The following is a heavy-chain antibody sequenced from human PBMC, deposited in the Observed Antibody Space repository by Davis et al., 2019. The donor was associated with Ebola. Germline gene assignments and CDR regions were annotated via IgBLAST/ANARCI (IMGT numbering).Heavy chain of an antibody. D-gene: IGHD6-13*01. CDR1: GGSISSYY. V-gene: IGHV4-59*04. Sequence: MPGGSLRLSCTVSGGSISSYYWSWIRQPPGKGLEWIGTIYHTGSTYYNPSLKSRVIMSVDTSKDQFSLKLRSVTAADTAVYYCASAVAWYSFDYWGQGALVTVSS. CDR2: IYHTGST. CDR3: ASAVAWYSFDY. J-gene: IGHJ4*02.